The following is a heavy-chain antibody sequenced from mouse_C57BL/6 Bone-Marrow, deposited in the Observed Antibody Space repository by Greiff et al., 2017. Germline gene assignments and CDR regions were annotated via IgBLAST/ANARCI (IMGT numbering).Heavy chain of an antibody. CDR1: GYTFTDYY. Sequence: EVQLQQSGPVLVKPGASVKMSCKASGYTFTDYYMNWVKQSHGKSLEWIGVINPYNGGTSYNQKFKGKATLTVDKSSSTAYMERNSLTSEDYAVDYCARGGMGYARDYWGQGTSGTVSS. V-gene: IGHV1-19*01. CDR2: INPYNGGT. J-gene: IGHJ4*01. CDR3: ARGGMGYARDY.